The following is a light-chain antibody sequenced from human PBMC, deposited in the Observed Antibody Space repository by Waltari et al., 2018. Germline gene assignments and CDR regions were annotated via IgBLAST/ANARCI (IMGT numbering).Light chain of an antibody. V-gene: IGLV3-19*01. CDR1: SLRTSY. J-gene: IGLJ3*02. CDR2: GKD. CDR3: SSRNGRANQVV. Sequence: SSELTQDPAVSVALGQTVRITCQGDSLRTSYASWYQLKPGQAPGLVIYGKDKRPSGFPDRISGYSSGATSSLTITGAQAEDEADYYCSSRNGRANQVVFAGGTKVTVL.